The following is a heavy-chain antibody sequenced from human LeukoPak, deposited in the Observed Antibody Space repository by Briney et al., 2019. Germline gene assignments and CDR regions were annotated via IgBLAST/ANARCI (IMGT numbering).Heavy chain of an antibody. D-gene: IGHD5-12*01. CDR1: GFSFSSYA. Sequence: PGGSLRLSCSASGFSFSSYAMHWVRQAPGKGLEYVSAISSNGGSTYYADSVKGRFTISRDNSKNTLYLQMSSLRAEDTAVYYCVKDGRPVVGGYDPNWFDPWGQGTLVTVSS. CDR3: VKDGRPVVGGYDPNWFDP. J-gene: IGHJ5*02. CDR2: ISSNGGST. V-gene: IGHV3-64D*06.